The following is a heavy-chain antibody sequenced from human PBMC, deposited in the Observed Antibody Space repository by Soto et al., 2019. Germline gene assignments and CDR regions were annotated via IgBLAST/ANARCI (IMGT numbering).Heavy chain of an antibody. Sequence: ASVKVSCKASGYIFSDYYMHWVRPAPGQGFEWMGWSNPKSGGTKYAQNFQGRVTMTRDTSISTAYIELSRLRSDDTAVFYCATGESKFYYDVTPYYPLEFWGPGTQVAVSS. D-gene: IGHD3-22*01. CDR1: GYIFSDYY. J-gene: IGHJ4*02. CDR3: ATGESKFYYDVTPYYPLEF. CDR2: SNPKSGGT. V-gene: IGHV1-2*02.